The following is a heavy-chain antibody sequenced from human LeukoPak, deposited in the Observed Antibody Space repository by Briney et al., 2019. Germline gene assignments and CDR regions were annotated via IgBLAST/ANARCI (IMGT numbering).Heavy chain of an antibody. Sequence: GGSLRLSCAASGFTFSSYTMNWVRQAPGKGLEWLSYISSSGSTIYYADSVKGRFTISRDNAKNSLYLQMNSLRAEDTAVYYCARDITPGIAAAGTQVGYWGQGTLVTVSS. CDR2: ISSSGSTI. CDR1: GFTFSSYT. CDR3: ARDITPGIAAAGTQVGY. J-gene: IGHJ4*02. D-gene: IGHD6-13*01. V-gene: IGHV3-48*01.